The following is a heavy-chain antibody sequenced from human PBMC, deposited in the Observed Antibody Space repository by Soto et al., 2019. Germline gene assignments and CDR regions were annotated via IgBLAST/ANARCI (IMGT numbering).Heavy chain of an antibody. CDR1: GFTFSSYG. V-gene: IGHV3-33*01. D-gene: IGHD2-15*01. Sequence: GGSLRLSCAASGFTFSSYGMHWVRQAPGKGLEWVAVIWYAGSNKYYADSVKGRFTVSRDNSRNTLELQMNSLRAEDTAVYYCARAENPYCSGGSCSGLDYWGQGTLVTVSS. CDR3: ARAENPYCSGGSCSGLDY. CDR2: IWYAGSNK. J-gene: IGHJ4*02.